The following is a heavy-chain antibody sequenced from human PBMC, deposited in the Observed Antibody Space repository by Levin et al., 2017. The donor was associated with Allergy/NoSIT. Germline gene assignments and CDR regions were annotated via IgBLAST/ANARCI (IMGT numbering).Heavy chain of an antibody. CDR1: GFTFSSYS. CDR2: ISSSSSYI. Sequence: LSLTCAASGFTFSSYSMNWVRQAPGKGLEWVSSISSSSSYIYYADSVKGRFTISRDNAKNSLYLQMNSLRAEDTAVYYCARDLHFYGSGSDYNLYTGYGMDVWGQGTTVTVSS. V-gene: IGHV3-21*01. J-gene: IGHJ6*02. D-gene: IGHD3-10*01. CDR3: ARDLHFYGSGSDYNLYTGYGMDV.